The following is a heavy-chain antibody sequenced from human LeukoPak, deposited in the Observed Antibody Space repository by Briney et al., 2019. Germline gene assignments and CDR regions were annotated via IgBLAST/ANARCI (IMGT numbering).Heavy chain of an antibody. CDR2: IYFGGTT. CDR1: GFTVSSNY. D-gene: IGHD5/OR15-5a*01. V-gene: IGHV3-53*01. CDR3: ARGDGVYVY. Sequence: GGSLRLSCAASGFTVSSNYMTWVRQAPGQGLEWVSVIYFGGTTYYADSVKGRFTISRDNSKNTVYLQMNSLRVEDTAVYYCARGDGVYVYWGQGTLVTASS. J-gene: IGHJ4*02.